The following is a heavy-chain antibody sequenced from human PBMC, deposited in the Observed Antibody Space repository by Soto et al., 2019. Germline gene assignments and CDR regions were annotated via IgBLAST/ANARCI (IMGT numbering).Heavy chain of an antibody. Sequence: SVKVSCKASGGTFSSYAIDWVRQAPGQGPEWMGGIIPIFGTTNYAQKLQGRVKLTADESTRTAYMELSTLSSEDTAVYYCARGTVTGSEYNYYYYGMDVWGQGTTVTVSS. CDR3: ARGTVTGSEYNYYYYGMDV. CDR1: GGTFSSYA. J-gene: IGHJ6*02. CDR2: IIPIFGTT. D-gene: IGHD1-1*01. V-gene: IGHV1-69*13.